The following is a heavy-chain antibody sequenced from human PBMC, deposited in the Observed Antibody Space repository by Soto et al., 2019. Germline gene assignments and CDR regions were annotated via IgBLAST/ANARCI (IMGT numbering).Heavy chain of an antibody. J-gene: IGHJ6*03. CDR1: GFTFSNYW. V-gene: IGHV3-74*02. Sequence: EVQLVESGGGLVQPGGSLRLSCAASGFTFSNYWMYWVRQAPGKGLEWVSRINSDVSVSSYADSVKGRLTISRDNVKNTLYLQMDSLRAEDTAVYYCASGDFVGGTCYSLAGSFYYYMDVWGKGTTVTVFS. D-gene: IGHD2-15*01. CDR2: INSDVSVS. CDR3: ASGDFVGGTCYSLAGSFYYYMDV.